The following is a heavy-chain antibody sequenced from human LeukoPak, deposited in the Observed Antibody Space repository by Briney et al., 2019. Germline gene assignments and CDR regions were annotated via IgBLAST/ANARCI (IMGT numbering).Heavy chain of an antibody. D-gene: IGHD1-1*01. Sequence: SGTLPLTCTVSVDSINIHYWRCLPDPPGRGLECLGFIYNRGSTNYNPSLKSRVTLSEKTSKDQVALTYKSVTAADTAVYYCARHWIETTKTYSYWFDPWGQGTLVTVSS. CDR2: IYNRGST. CDR1: VDSINIHY. CDR3: ARHWIETTKTYSYWFDP. V-gene: IGHV4-59*08. J-gene: IGHJ5*02.